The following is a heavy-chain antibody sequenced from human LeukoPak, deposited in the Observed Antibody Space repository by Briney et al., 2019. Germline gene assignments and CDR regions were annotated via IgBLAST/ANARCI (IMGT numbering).Heavy chain of an antibody. CDR1: GYTFTSYA. V-gene: IGHV1-3*01. J-gene: IGHJ4*02. D-gene: IGHD3-10*01. CDR2: INAGNGNT. Sequence: GASVKVSCKASGYTFTSYAMHWVRQAPGQRLEWMGWINAGNGNTKYSQKFQGRVTITRDTSASTAYMELSSLRSEGTAVYYCARGTITMPQYFMYWGQGTLVTVSS. CDR3: ARGTITMPQYFMY.